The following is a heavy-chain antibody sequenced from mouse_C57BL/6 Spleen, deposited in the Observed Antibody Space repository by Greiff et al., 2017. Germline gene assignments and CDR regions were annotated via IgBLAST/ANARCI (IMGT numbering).Heavy chain of an antibody. CDR3: TPYYGYVWFAV. Sequence: EVQLQESGTVLARPGASVKMSCKTSGYTFTSYWMHWVKQRPGQGLEWIGAIYPGNSDTSYNQKFKGKAKLTAVTSASTAYMELSSLTNEDSAGDCGTPYYGYVWFAVWGQGTLVTVSA. J-gene: IGHJ3*01. V-gene: IGHV1-5*01. CDR2: IYPGNSDT. D-gene: IGHD2-9*01. CDR1: GYTFTSYW.